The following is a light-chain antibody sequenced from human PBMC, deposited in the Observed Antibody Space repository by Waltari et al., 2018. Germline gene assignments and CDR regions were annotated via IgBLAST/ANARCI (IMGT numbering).Light chain of an antibody. CDR2: VNTDGSH. V-gene: IGLV4-69*01. CDR3: QTGGHGTWV. Sequence: QLVLTQSPSASASLGASVKLACTLSTGHSNNLLAWLRQRPEKGPRYLLKVNTDGSHNRGDDVPERFSGSSSGAERYLTISSLQSEDEADYFCQTGGHGTWVFGGGTKLTVL. J-gene: IGLJ3*02. CDR1: TGHSNNL.